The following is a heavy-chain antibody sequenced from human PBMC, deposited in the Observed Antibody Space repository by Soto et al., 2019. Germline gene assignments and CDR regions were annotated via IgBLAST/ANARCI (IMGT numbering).Heavy chain of an antibody. V-gene: IGHV3-33*01. Sequence: GGSLRLSCAASGFTFSSYGMHWVRQAPGKGLEWVAVIWYDGSNKYYADSVKGRFTISRDNSKNTLYLQMNSLRAEDTAVYYCARGTYYDFWSGYYTKGSIDYWGQGTLVTVSS. CDR2: IWYDGSNK. D-gene: IGHD3-3*01. CDR1: GFTFSSYG. CDR3: ARGTYYDFWSGYYTKGSIDY. J-gene: IGHJ4*02.